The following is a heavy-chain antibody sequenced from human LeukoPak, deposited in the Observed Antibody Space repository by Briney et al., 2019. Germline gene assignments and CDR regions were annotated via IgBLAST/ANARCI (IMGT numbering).Heavy chain of an antibody. CDR2: IWYDGSNK. Sequence: GGSLRLSCAASGFTFSSYDMHWVRQAPGKGLEWVALIWYDGSNKYYADSVKGRFTISRDNAKNTLYLQMNSLRADDTAVYYCARSDCNSDCSHFDYWGQGTLVTVSS. D-gene: IGHD2/OR15-2a*01. CDR3: ARSDCNSDCSHFDY. J-gene: IGHJ4*02. V-gene: IGHV3-33*01. CDR1: GFTFSSYD.